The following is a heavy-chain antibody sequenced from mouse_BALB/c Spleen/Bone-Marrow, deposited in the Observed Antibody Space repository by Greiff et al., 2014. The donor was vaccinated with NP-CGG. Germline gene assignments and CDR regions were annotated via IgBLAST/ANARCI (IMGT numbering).Heavy chain of an antibody. D-gene: IGHD2-14*01. Sequence: EVQLQQSGAELVKPGASVKLSCTASGFNIKDTYLHWVKQRPEQGLDWVGRIDPASGNTNYDPKFQGKATITADTSSNTAYLQLSSLTSEDTAVYYCASYRYGWYFDVWGAGATVTVPS. CDR3: ASYRYGWYFDV. V-gene: IGHV14-3*02. J-gene: IGHJ1*01. CDR1: GFNIKDTY. CDR2: IDPASGNT.